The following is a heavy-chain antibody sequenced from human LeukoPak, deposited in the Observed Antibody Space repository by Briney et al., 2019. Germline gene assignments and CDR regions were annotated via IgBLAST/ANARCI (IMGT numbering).Heavy chain of an antibody. CDR2: INTNTGNP. CDR1: GYTFTNYA. V-gene: IGHV7-4-1*02. J-gene: IGHJ3*02. D-gene: IGHD6-13*01. Sequence: ASVTVSCKASGYTFTNYAMNWVRQAPGQGLEWMGWINTNTGNPTYAQGFTGRFVFSLDTSVSTAYLQISSLKAEDTAMYYCARERRSSSPGEQQLVRAFDIWGQGTMVTVSS. CDR3: ARERRSSSPGEQQLVRAFDI.